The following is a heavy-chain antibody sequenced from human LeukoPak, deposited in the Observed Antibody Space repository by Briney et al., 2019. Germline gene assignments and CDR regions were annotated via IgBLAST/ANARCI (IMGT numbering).Heavy chain of an antibody. D-gene: IGHD1-1*01. CDR2: IYYSGSS. J-gene: IGHJ5*02. CDR3: ARLGGTRGRSPGWFDP. V-gene: IGHV4-39*01. CDR1: GGSIGTSNYY. Sequence: SETLSLTCTVSGGSIGTSNYYWGWIRQPPGMGLEWIGSIYYSGSSYSNPSLKSRVTISVDTSKNQFSLNMTSVTAADPALYYCARLGGTRGRSPGWFDPWGQGTLVTVSS.